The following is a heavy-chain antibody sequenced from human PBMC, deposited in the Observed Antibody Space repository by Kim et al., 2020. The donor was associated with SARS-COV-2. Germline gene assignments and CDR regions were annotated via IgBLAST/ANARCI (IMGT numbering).Heavy chain of an antibody. V-gene: IGHV5-51*01. CDR3: ARLDSSSSVPNR. J-gene: IGHJ4*02. Sequence: YSPSFQGQVTISADKSISTAYLQWSSLKASDTAMYYCARLDSSSSVPNRWGQGTLVTVSS. D-gene: IGHD6-6*01.